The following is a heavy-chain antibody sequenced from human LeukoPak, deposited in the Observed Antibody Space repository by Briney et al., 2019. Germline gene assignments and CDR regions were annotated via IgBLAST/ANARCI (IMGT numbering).Heavy chain of an antibody. CDR3: ATYHSGSYYRGFDY. V-gene: IGHV4-59*01. CDR2: IYYSGST. D-gene: IGHD1-26*01. CDR1: DGSISSYY. Sequence: PSETLSLTCTVSDGSISSYYWSWIRQPPGKGLEWIGYIYYSGSTNYNPSLKSRVTISVDTSKNQFSLKLSSVTAADTAVYYCATYHSGSYYRGFDYWGQGTLVTVSS. J-gene: IGHJ4*02.